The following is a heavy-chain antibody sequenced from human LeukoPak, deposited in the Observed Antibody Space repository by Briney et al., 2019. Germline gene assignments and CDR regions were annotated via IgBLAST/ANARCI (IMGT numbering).Heavy chain of an antibody. CDR1: GGSISSYY. J-gene: IGHJ6*03. CDR2: IYYSGST. CDR3: ARERPDIVVVPAANYYYYYMDV. V-gene: IGHV4-59*01. Sequence: PSETLSLTCTVSGGSISSYYWSWIRQPPGKGLEWIGYIYYSGSTNYNPSLKSRVTISVDTSKNQFSLKLSCVTAADTAVYYCARERPDIVVVPAANYYYYYMDVWGKGTTVTVSS. D-gene: IGHD2-2*01.